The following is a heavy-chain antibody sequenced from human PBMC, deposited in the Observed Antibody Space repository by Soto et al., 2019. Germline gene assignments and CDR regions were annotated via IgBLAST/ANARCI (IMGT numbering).Heavy chain of an antibody. Sequence: QVQLQQWGAGLLKPSETLSLTCAVYGGSFSGYYWNWIRQPPGKGLEWNGEINHSGSSNYNPSLTGRVTVSVDTSKNPFSLKLSSVSAADTAVYYCARGWGRICGYWGQGTLVTVSS. CDR2: INHSGSS. CDR3: ARGWGRICGY. J-gene: IGHJ4*02. D-gene: IGHD7-27*01. CDR1: GGSFSGYY. V-gene: IGHV4-34*01.